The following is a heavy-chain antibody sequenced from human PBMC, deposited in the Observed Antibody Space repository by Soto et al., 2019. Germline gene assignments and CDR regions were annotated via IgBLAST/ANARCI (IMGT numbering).Heavy chain of an antibody. J-gene: IGHJ6*02. Sequence: ESGGGLVQPGGSLRLSCAASGFTFGSFPMGWVRQAPGKGLEWVSTVSGSGGRTYYADSVKGRFTVSRDNSKNTLYLQMHSLRVEDTALYYCAKFANFYYYGMDVWGQGTTVTISS. V-gene: IGHV3-23*01. CDR1: GFTFGSFP. CDR2: VSGSGGRT. CDR3: AKFANFYYYGMDV.